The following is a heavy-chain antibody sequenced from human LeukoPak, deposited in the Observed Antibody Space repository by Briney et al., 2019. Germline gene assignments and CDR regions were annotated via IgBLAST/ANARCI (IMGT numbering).Heavy chain of an antibody. J-gene: IGHJ6*02. CDR1: GYTFTGYY. CDR2: INPNSGDT. V-gene: IGHV1-2*04. D-gene: IGHD6-13*01. Sequence: ASVMVSCKASGYTFTGYYMHWVRQAPGQGLEWMGWINPNSGDTNYAQKFQGWVTMTRDTSISTAYMELSRLRSDDTAVYYCARADGSSWSEGYYYGMDVWGQGTTVTVSS. CDR3: ARADGSSWSEGYYYGMDV.